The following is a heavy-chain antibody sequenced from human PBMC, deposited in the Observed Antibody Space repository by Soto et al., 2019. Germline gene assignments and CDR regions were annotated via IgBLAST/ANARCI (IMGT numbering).Heavy chain of an antibody. D-gene: IGHD1-26*01. V-gene: IGHV4-59*01. CDR3: ARVGPAYSGSYGFDWSDP. CDR1: GGSISSYY. J-gene: IGHJ5*02. CDR2: IYYSGST. Sequence: PSETLSLTCTVSGGSISSYYWSWIRQPPGKGLEWIGYIYYSGSTNYNPSLKSRVTISVDTSKNQFSLKLSSVTAADTAVYYCARVGPAYSGSYGFDWSDPWGQGTLVTVSS.